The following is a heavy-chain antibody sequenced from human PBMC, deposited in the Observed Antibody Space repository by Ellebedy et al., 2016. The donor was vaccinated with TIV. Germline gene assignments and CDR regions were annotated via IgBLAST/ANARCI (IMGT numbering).Heavy chain of an antibody. CDR3: AKKYGSGSYQHFDY. V-gene: IGHV3-23*01. J-gene: IGHJ4*02. CDR2: IGGSGGST. D-gene: IGHD3-10*01. Sequence: GESLKISXAASGFTFSSYAMTWVRQAPGKGLEWVSAIGGSGGSTYYADSVKGRFTISRDNSKNTLYLQMNSLRAEDTAVYYCAKKYGSGSYQHFDYWGQGTLVTVSA. CDR1: GFTFSSYA.